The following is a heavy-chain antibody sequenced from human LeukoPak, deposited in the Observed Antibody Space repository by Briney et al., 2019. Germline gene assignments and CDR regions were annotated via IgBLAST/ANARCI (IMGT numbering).Heavy chain of an antibody. D-gene: IGHD3-22*01. CDR1: GYTFTGYY. CDR2: INPNSGGT. CDR3: ARSYYDSSGYYYFRGNYGMDV. Sequence: ASVKVSCKASGYTFTGYYMHWVRQAPGQGLEWKGWINPNSGGTNYAQKFQGRVTMTRDTSISTAYKELSRLRSDDTAVYYCARSYYDSSGYYYFRGNYGMDVWGQGTTVTVSS. J-gene: IGHJ6*02. V-gene: IGHV1-2*02.